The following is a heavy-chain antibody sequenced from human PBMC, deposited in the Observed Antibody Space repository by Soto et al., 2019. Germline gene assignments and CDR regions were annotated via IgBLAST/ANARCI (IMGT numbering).Heavy chain of an antibody. V-gene: IGHV1-18*01. CDR2: ISAYNGNT. CDR3: ASPPYYDSSDPYGMDV. Sequence: QVQLVQSGAEVKKPGASVKVSCKASGYTFTSYGISWVRQAPGQGLEWMGWISAYNGNTNYAQKLQGRVTMTTDTSTSTAYMELRSLRSDDTAVYYCASPPYYDSSDPYGMDVWGQGTTVTVSS. J-gene: IGHJ6*02. CDR1: GYTFTSYG. D-gene: IGHD3-22*01.